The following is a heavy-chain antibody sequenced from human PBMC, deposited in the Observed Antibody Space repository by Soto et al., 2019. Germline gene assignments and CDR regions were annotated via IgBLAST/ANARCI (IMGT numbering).Heavy chain of an antibody. CDR1: GFTFRSHG. Sequence: PGGSLRLSCVASGFTFRSHGMNWVRQAPGKGLEWVSTISGSGGSTYYADSVKGRFTISRDNSKNTLYLQMNSLRAEDTALYYCAKDASSGITYFDLWGRSTLATVST. D-gene: IGHD3-10*01. J-gene: IGHJ2*01. CDR2: ISGSGGST. V-gene: IGHV3-23*01. CDR3: AKDASSGITYFDL.